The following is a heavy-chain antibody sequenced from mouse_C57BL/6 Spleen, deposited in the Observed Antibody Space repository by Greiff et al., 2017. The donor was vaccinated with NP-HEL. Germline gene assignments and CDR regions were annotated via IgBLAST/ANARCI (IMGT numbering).Heavy chain of an antibody. V-gene: IGHV1-19*01. CDR3: ARFDSSNHGSMDY. CDR1: GYTFTDYY. D-gene: IGHD2-5*01. Sequence: VQLQQSGPVLVKPGASVKMSCKASGYTFTDYYMNWVKQSHGKSLEWIGVINPYNGGTRYNQKFKGKATLTVDKSSSTAYMELTSLTSEDSAGDYCARFDSSNHGSMDYWGKGTSVTVSS. CDR2: INPYNGGT. J-gene: IGHJ4*01.